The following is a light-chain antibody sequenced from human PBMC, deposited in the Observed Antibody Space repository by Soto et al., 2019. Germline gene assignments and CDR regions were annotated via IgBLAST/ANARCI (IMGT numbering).Light chain of an antibody. CDR1: QSISSNL. CDR3: QQFGRT. J-gene: IGKJ1*01. CDR2: GAS. Sequence: EVVLKQSPGTLSLSPGERATLSCRASQSISSNLVAWYQQKPGQAPRLLIYGASHRATGIPDRFSGSGSGTDFTLTIIRLQPEDFAVYYCQQFGRTFGQGTKVEIK. V-gene: IGKV3-20*01.